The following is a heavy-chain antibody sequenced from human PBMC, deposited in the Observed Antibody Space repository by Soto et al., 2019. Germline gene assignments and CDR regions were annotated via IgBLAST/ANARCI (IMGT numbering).Heavy chain of an antibody. CDR2: TWNDRSDT. D-gene: IGHD1-26*01. V-gene: IGHV3-33*01. Sequence: QVQLVESGGGVVQPGRSLRLSCAASGFTFNSYGMHWVRQTPGKGLEWVALTWNDRSDTSSADSVRGRFTISRDTSKNTVYLQMSSPRPEDTAVYFCARDFTWACPGSYFNYWVQGTLVPFSS. J-gene: IGHJ4*02. CDR3: ARDFTWACPGSYFNY. CDR1: GFTFNSYG.